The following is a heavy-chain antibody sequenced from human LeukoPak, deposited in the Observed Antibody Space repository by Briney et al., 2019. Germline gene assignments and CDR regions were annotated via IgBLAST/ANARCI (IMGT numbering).Heavy chain of an antibody. D-gene: IGHD5-12*01. CDR1: SYTFTRYG. Sequence: ASVKVSCKASSYTFTRYGISWVRQAPGQGLEWMGWISGSNGNTNYAQKFLGRVTMTADTSTSTAYMELRSLTSDDTAVYYCARSGRGTYYYFDLWGQGTPVTVSS. CDR3: ARSGRGTYYYFDL. J-gene: IGHJ4*02. V-gene: IGHV1-18*01. CDR2: ISGSNGNT.